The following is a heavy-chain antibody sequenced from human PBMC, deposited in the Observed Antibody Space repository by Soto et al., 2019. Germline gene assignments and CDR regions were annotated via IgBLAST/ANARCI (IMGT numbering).Heavy chain of an antibody. CDR1: GFTFSSYA. V-gene: IGHV3-30-3*01. Sequence: RLSCASSGFTFSSYAMHWVRQAPGKGLEWVAVISYDGSNKYYADSVKGRFTISRDNSKNTLYLQMNSLRAEDTAVYYCARSRVVGVECGYSSYSGMDVWAQGTTGTGSS. CDR3: ARSRVVGVECGYSSYSGMDV. J-gene: IGHJ6*02. CDR2: ISYDGSNK. D-gene: IGHD2-15*01.